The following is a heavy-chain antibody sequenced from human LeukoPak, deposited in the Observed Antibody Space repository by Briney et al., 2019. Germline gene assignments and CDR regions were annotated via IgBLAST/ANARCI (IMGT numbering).Heavy chain of an antibody. CDR2: INPNSGGT. D-gene: IGHD1-1*01. Sequence: GASVKVSCKASGYTFTGYYMHWVRQAPGQGLEWMGWINPNSGGTNYAQKFQGRVTMTRDTSISTAYMELSRLRSDDTAVYYCARGPGKLERHVAFGVGDYWGQGTLVTVSS. CDR3: ARGPGKLERHVAFGVGDY. CDR1: GYTFTGYY. V-gene: IGHV1-2*02. J-gene: IGHJ4*02.